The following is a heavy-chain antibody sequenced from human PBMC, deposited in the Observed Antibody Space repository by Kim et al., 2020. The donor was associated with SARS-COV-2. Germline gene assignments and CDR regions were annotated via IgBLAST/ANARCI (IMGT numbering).Heavy chain of an antibody. V-gene: IGHV4-59*01. CDR3: ARDNGPEGHHYPGGGYYYGMDV. CDR2: IYYSGST. Sequence: SETLSLTCTVSGGSISSYYWSWIRQPPGKGLEWIGYIYYSGSTNYNPSLKSRVTISVDTSKNQFSLKLSSVTAADTAVYYCARDNGPEGHHYPGGGYYYGMDVWGQGTTVTVSS. D-gene: IGHD2-8*01. J-gene: IGHJ6*02. CDR1: GGSISSYY.